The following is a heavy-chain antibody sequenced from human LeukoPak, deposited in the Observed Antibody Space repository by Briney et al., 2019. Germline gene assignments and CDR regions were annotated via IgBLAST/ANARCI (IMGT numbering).Heavy chain of an antibody. V-gene: IGHV3-74*01. J-gene: IGHJ4*02. CDR1: GVTFSSYW. CDR2: INSDGSST. Sequence: GGSLRLSCAASGVTFSSYWMHWVRQAPGKGLVWVSRINSDGSSTSYADSVKGRFTISRDNAKNTLYLKTNSPTAEDTAVYYCAGVAGGSSPYYFDYWGRGTLVTVSS. D-gene: IGHD6-13*01. CDR3: AGVAGGSSPYYFDY.